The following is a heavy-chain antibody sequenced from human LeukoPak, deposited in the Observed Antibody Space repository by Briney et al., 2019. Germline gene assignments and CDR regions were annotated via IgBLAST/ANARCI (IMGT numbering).Heavy chain of an antibody. D-gene: IGHD3-22*01. CDR1: GDSVSSNSAA. J-gene: IGHJ4*02. V-gene: IGHV6-1*01. CDR2: TYYRSKWYY. Sequence: SQTLSLTCAISGDSVSSNSAAWNWIRQSPSRGLEWLGRTYYRSKWYYDYAVSVKSRISITPDTSKNQFSLQLNSVTPEDTAVFYCARANYDSSGYRLGYFDYWGQGTLVTVSS. CDR3: ARANYDSSGYRLGYFDY.